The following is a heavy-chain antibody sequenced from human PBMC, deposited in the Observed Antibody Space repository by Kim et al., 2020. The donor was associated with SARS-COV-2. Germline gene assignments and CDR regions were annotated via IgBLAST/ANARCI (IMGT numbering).Heavy chain of an antibody. CDR3: ATSVLLWFGERDAFDI. Sequence: KFQGRVTMTEDTSTDTAYMELSSLRSEDTAVYYCATSVLLWFGERDAFDIWGQGTMVTVSS. V-gene: IGHV1-24*01. J-gene: IGHJ3*02. D-gene: IGHD3-10*01.